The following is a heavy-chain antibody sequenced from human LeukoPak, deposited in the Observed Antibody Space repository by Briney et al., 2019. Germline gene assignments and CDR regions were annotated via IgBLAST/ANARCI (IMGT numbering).Heavy chain of an antibody. CDR3: AGGDDFWSGYYRGAV. V-gene: IGHV3-30-3*01. CDR2: ISYDGNNK. J-gene: IGHJ4*02. Sequence: GRSLRLSCAASGFTFKNYAMHWVRQAPGKGLEWVAVISYDGNNKYYGDSVKGRFTISRDNSKNTLYLQMENLRAEDTAAYYCAGGDDFWSGYYRGAVWGQGTLVTVSS. CDR1: GFTFKNYA. D-gene: IGHD3-3*01.